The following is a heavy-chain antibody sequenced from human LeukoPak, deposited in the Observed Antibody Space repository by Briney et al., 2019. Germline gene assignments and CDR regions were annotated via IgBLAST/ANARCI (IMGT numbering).Heavy chain of an antibody. Sequence: GGSLRLSCAASGFTFSNYWMHWVRQAPGKGLEWVSRIKGDDSSTSYADSVRGRFTISRDNAKSTLYLQMNSLRAEDTAVYYCARVRDDYTYFDCWGQGTLVTVSS. CDR1: GFTFSNYW. CDR2: IKGDDSST. CDR3: ARVRDDYTYFDC. V-gene: IGHV3-74*01. J-gene: IGHJ4*02. D-gene: IGHD4-11*01.